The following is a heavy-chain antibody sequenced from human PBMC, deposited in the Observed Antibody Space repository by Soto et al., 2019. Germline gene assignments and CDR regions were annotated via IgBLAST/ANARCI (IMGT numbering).Heavy chain of an antibody. V-gene: IGHV1-3*01. CDR3: ARIWNWYYFDY. D-gene: IGHD1-7*01. J-gene: IGHJ4*02. CDR2: INAGNGNT. CDR1: GYRFTRYA. Sequence: KVYCKGVGYRFTRYAMHLLRQAPGQRLEWMGWINAGNGNTKYSQKFQGRVTITRDTSASTAYMELSSLRSEDTAVYYCARIWNWYYFDYWGQGTLVTVSS.